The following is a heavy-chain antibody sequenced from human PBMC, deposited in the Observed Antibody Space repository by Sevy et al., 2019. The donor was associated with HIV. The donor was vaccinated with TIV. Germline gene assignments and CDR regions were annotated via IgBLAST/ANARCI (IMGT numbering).Heavy chain of an antibody. Sequence: ASVKVSCKASGGTFSSYAISWVRQAPGQGLEWMGGIIPIFGTANYAQKFQGRVTITADESTSTAYMELSSLRSEDTAVYYCARSSGRVVGDAFDIWGQGTMVTVSS. V-gene: IGHV1-69*13. CDR3: ARSSGRVVGDAFDI. D-gene: IGHD3-10*01. J-gene: IGHJ3*02. CDR1: GGTFSSYA. CDR2: IIPIFGTA.